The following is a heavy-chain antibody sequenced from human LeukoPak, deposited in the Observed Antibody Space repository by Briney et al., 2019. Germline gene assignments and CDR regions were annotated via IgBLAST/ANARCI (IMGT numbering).Heavy chain of an antibody. J-gene: IGHJ4*02. CDR2: TNHSGST. D-gene: IGHD3-3*02. Sequence: SETLSLTCAVYGGSFSGYYWSWIRQPPGKGLEWIGETNHSGSTNYNPSLKSRVTISVDTSKNQFSLKLSSVTAADTAVYYCARGPHFWSGYVFDYWGQGTLVTVSS. CDR3: ARGPHFWSGYVFDY. CDR1: GGSFSGYY. V-gene: IGHV4-34*01.